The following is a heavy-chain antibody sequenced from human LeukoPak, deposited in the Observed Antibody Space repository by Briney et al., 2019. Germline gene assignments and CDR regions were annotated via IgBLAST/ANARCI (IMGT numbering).Heavy chain of an antibody. CDR1: GFTFSSYA. J-gene: IGHJ3*02. Sequence: GGSLRLSCAASGFTFSSYAMSWVRQAPGKGLEWVAVISYDGSNKYYADSVKGRFTISRDNSKNTLYLQMNSLRAEDTAVYYCAKEGYSYGDDAFDIWGQGTMVTVSS. D-gene: IGHD5-18*01. CDR3: AKEGYSYGDDAFDI. CDR2: ISYDGSNK. V-gene: IGHV3-30*18.